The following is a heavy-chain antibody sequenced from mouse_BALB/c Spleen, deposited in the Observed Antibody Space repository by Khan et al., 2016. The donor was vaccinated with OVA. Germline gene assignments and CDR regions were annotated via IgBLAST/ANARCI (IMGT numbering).Heavy chain of an antibody. D-gene: IGHD2-10*01. CDR1: GHTFTNYG. Sequence: QIQLVQSGPELKKPGETVKISCTASGHTFTNYGMNWVKQAPGKGLKWMGWINTYTGEPTYADDFNGRFAFSLETSASTAYLQINNLKNEDTATYCCARPPYFSYAMDNWGQGTSVTVSS. CDR2: INTYTGEP. V-gene: IGHV9-3-1*01. CDR3: ARPPYFSYAMDN. J-gene: IGHJ4*01.